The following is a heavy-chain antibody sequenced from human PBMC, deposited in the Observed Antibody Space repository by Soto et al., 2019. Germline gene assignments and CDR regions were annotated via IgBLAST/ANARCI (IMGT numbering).Heavy chain of an antibody. CDR3: ARQGAVAGFPYAFDI. CDR1: GGTFSSYT. D-gene: IGHD6-19*01. V-gene: IGHV1-69*02. Sequence: SVKVSCKASGGTFSSYTISWVRQAPGQGLEWMGRIIPILGIANYAQKFRGRVTITADKSTSTAYMELSSLRSEDTAVYYCARQGAVAGFPYAFDIWGQGTMVTVSS. CDR2: IIPILGIA. J-gene: IGHJ3*02.